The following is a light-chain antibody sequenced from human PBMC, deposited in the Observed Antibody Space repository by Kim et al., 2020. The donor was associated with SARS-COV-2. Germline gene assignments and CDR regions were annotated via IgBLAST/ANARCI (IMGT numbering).Light chain of an antibody. CDR3: QQYGSSPMYT. Sequence: EIVLTQSPGTLSLSPGERATLSCRASQSVSNSYLAWYQQKPGQAPRLLIYGASSRATGIPDRFSGSRSGTDFTLTISRLEPEDFAVYYCQQYGSSPMYTFGQGTKLEI. CDR1: QSVSNSY. J-gene: IGKJ2*01. CDR2: GAS. V-gene: IGKV3-20*01.